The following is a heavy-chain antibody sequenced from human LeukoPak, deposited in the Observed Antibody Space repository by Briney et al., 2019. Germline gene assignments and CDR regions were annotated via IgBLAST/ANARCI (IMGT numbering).Heavy chain of an antibody. CDR1: GFTFSSYW. D-gene: IGHD6-19*01. V-gene: IGHV3-7*01. Sequence: GGSLRLSCAASGFTFSSYWMSWVRQAPGKGLEWVADIKQDGSEKYYVDSVKGRFTISRDNAKKSLYLQMNNLRAEDTALYYCARIGGSGWYFDYWGQGTLVTVSS. J-gene: IGHJ4*02. CDR3: ARIGGSGWYFDY. CDR2: IKQDGSEK.